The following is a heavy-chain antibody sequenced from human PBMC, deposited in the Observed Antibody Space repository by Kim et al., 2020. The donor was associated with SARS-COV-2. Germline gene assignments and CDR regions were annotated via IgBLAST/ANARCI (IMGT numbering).Heavy chain of an antibody. V-gene: IGHV3-23*01. CDR3: AKARDVDTAILY. Sequence: GGSLRLSCAASGFTFSSYAMSWVRQAPGKGLEWVSAISGSGGSTYYADSVKGRFTISRDNSKNTLYLQMDSLRAEDTAVYYCAKARDVDTAILYWGQGTLVTVSS. CDR1: GFTFSSYA. J-gene: IGHJ4*02. CDR2: ISGSGGST. D-gene: IGHD5-18*01.